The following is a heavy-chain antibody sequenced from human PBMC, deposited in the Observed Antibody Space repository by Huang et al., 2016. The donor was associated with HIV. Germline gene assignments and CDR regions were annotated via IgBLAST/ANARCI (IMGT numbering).Heavy chain of an antibody. Sequence: QVRLQESGPGLVKPSETLSLSCTVSGDSVSSHYWGWIRHPPGKGLEWIGTVYARGTTKYHPRLKSRITISVDTSKNGFSLNITSVSAADTAMYFCVRDQGRLAVGGIDNWFDPWGQGALVTVSS. CDR2: VYARGTT. J-gene: IGHJ5*02. CDR3: VRDQGRLAVGGIDNWFDP. D-gene: IGHD6-19*01. CDR1: GDSVSSHY. V-gene: IGHV4-59*02.